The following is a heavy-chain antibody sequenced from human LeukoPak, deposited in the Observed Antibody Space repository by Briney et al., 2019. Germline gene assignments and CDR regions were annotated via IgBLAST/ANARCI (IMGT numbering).Heavy chain of an antibody. V-gene: IGHV3-48*03. CDR2: ISSTGSNI. CDR1: AFTFSSYE. Sequence: GGSLRLSCAASAFTFSSYEMNWVRQAPGKGLEWFLYISSTGSNIYYSDSVKGRFTISRDNAKNSLYLQMNSVRAEDTAVYYCARGGRGYSFAQADYWGQGTLVTVSS. D-gene: IGHD5-18*01. CDR3: ARGGRGYSFAQADY. J-gene: IGHJ4*02.